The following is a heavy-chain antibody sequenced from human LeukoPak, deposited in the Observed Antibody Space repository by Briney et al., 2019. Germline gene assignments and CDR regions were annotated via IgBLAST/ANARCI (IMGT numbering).Heavy chain of an antibody. J-gene: IGHJ4*02. V-gene: IGHV3-30*18. Sequence: GGSLRLSCAASGFTFSSYGMHWVRQAPGKGLEWVAVISYDGSNKYYADSVKARFTISRDNSKNTLYLQMNSLRAEDTAVYYCAKDIAGSASGWYVSYWGQGTLVTVSS. CDR3: AKDIAGSASGWYVSY. D-gene: IGHD6-19*01. CDR2: ISYDGSNK. CDR1: GFTFSSYG.